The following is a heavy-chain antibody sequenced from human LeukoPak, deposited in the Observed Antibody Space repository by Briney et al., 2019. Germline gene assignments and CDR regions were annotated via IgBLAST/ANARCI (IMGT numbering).Heavy chain of an antibody. D-gene: IGHD2-2*02. J-gene: IGHJ4*02. CDR3: AHRYCSSTGCYKGEREFDY. Sequence: SGPTLVKPTQTLTLTCTFSGFSLSTSGVGVGWNRQPPGKALEWLALIYWNDDKRYSPSLKSRLTITKDTSKNQVVLTMTNMDPVDTATHYCAHRYCSSTGCYKGEREFDYWGQGTLVTVSS. CDR1: GFSLSTSGVG. V-gene: IGHV2-5*01. CDR2: IYWNDDK.